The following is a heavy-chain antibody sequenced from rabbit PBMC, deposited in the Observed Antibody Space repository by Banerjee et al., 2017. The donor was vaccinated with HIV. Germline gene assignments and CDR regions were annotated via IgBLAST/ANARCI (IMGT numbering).Heavy chain of an antibody. CDR2: INTGSSGST. D-gene: IGHD4-2*01. Sequence: QQQLEESGGGLVKPEGSLTLTCKASGFDFSSSYWICWVRQAPGKGLEWVACINTGSSGSTDYASWAKGRFTISKTSSTTVTLQMASLTAADTATYFCARDAGAFNLWGPGTLVTVS. V-gene: IGHV1S45*01. CDR1: GFDFSSSYW. CDR3: ARDAGAFNL. J-gene: IGHJ4*01.